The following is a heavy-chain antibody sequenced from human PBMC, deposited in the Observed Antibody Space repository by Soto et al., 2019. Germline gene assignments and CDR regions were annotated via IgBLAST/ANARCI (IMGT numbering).Heavy chain of an antibody. Sequence: ASVKVSCKASGYTFTSYYIHWVRQAPGQGLEWMGRFNPGAGGRSYAQKFQGRVTMTRDTATSTVYMELSRLRSEDTAVYYCSRGYCSGGSCYRLYYYDMDVWGQGTTVTVSS. J-gene: IGHJ6*02. CDR3: SRGYCSGGSCYRLYYYDMDV. D-gene: IGHD2-15*01. CDR2: FNPGAGGR. CDR1: GYTFTSYY. V-gene: IGHV1-46*01.